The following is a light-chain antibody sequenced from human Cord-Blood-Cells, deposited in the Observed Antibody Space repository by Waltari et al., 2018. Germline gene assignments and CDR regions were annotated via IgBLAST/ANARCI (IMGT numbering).Light chain of an antibody. Sequence: DIQMTQSPSSLSASVGDRVTITCRASQSISSYLNWYQQKPGKAPQLLIYAASSLQSGVPSRFSGSGSGTAFTLTISSLQPEDFATYYGQQSYSTPYTFGQGTKLEIK. CDR3: QQSYSTPYT. CDR2: AAS. J-gene: IGKJ2*01. V-gene: IGKV1-39*01. CDR1: QSISSY.